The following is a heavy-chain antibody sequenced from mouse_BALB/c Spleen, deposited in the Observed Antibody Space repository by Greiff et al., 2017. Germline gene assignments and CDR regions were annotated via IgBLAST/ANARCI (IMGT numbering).Heavy chain of an antibody. J-gene: IGHJ3*01. V-gene: IGHV5-12-1*01. CDR2: ISSGGGST. CDR1: GFAFSSYD. CDR3: ARHGSSYAWFAY. Sequence: VHLVESGGGLVKPGGSLKLSCAASGFAFSSYDMSWVRQTPEKRLEWVAYISSGGGSTYYPDTVKGRFTISRDNAKNTLYLQMSSLKSEDTAMYYCARHGSSYAWFAYWGQGTLVTVSA. D-gene: IGHD1-1*01.